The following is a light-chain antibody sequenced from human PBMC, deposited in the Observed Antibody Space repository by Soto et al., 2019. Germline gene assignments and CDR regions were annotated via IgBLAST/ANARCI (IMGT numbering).Light chain of an antibody. CDR1: SSDVGGYNY. V-gene: IGLV2-14*01. CDR3: SSYTGSSTL. Sequence: QSALTQPASVSGSPGQSITISCTGTSSDVGGYNYVSWYQHHPGKAPKLMIYEVSNRPSGVSNRFSGSKSGNTASLTISGLQAEDEADYYCSSYTGSSTLFGGGTKLTVL. CDR2: EVS. J-gene: IGLJ2*01.